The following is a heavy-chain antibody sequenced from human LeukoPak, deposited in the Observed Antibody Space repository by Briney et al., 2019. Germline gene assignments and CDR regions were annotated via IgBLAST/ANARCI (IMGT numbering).Heavy chain of an antibody. CDR2: IKQDGSEK. V-gene: IGHV3-7*01. Sequence: GGSLRLSCAASGFTFTKYWMTWVRQAPGKGLEWVANIKQDGSEKFHVDSVKGRFTISRDNAKNSLDLQINSLGAEDTAVYYCARGLDCRSTSCYLDNWGQGTLVTVSS. CDR3: ARGLDCRSTSCYLDN. J-gene: IGHJ4*02. D-gene: IGHD2-2*01. CDR1: GFTFTKYW.